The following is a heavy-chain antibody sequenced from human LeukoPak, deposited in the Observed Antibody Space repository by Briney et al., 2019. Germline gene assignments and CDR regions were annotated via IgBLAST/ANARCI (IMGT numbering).Heavy chain of an antibody. J-gene: IGHJ4*02. D-gene: IGHD3-10*01. CDR2: IYYSGST. V-gene: IGHV4-31*03. Sequence: SETLSLTCTVSGGSISSGGYYWSWIRQHPGKGLEWIGYIYYSGSTYYNPSLKSRVTISVDTSKNQFSLKLSSVTAADTAVYYCARGTEELLSYFDYWGQGTLVTVSS. CDR3: ARGTEELLSYFDY. CDR1: GGSISSGGYY.